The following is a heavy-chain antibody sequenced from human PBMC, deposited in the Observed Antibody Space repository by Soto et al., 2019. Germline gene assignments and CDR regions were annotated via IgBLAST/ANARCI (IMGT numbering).Heavy chain of an antibody. CDR2: NYYSGIT. CDR1: GGSISSGGYY. V-gene: IGHV4-31*03. Sequence: SETQSLTCTVSGGSISSGGYYWTWIRQHPGKGLEWIGYNYYSGITYYNPSLKSRVTISLDTSKNQFSLKLSSVTAADTAVYYCARGSSIAGLYYGMDVWGQGTTVTVS. CDR3: ARGSSIAGLYYGMDV. D-gene: IGHD6-6*01. J-gene: IGHJ6*02.